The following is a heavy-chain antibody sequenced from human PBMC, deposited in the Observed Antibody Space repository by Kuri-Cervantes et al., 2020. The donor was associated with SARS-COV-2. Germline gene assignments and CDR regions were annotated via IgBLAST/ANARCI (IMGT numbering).Heavy chain of an antibody. D-gene: IGHD3-10*01. CDR3: ARITMVRGVIYMDV. J-gene: IGHJ6*03. CDR2: IYHSGRT. CDR1: GYSISSGYY. V-gene: IGHV4-38-2*01. Sequence: SETLSLTCAVSGYSISSGYYWGWIRQPPGKGLEWIGSIYHSGRTYYNPSLKSRVTISVDTSKNQFSLKLSSVTAADTAVYYCARITMVRGVIYMDVWGKGTTVTVSS.